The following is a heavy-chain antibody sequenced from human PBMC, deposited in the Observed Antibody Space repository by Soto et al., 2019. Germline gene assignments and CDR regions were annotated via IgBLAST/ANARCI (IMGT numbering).Heavy chain of an antibody. V-gene: IGHV3-53*01. CDR3: VRPLPSGQNYGMDV. CDR1: GLTVSNNY. Sequence: GGSLRLSCAASGLTVSNNYMSWVRQAPGKGLEWVSVIYNDGKTYYADSVKGRFTISRDTSKNTLHLQMDSLRDEDTAVYYCVRPLPSGQNYGMDVWGQGTTVTSP. CDR2: IYNDGKT. J-gene: IGHJ6*02. D-gene: IGHD3-10*01.